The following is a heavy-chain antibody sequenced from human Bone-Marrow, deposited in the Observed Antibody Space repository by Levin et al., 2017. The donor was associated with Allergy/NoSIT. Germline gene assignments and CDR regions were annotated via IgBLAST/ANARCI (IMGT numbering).Heavy chain of an antibody. CDR1: GYTFTSYD. V-gene: IGHV1-8*01. CDR2: MNPNSGNT. CDR3: AILPTYSSGWYRSDFQH. J-gene: IGHJ1*01. Sequence: GASVKVSCKASGYTFTSYDINWVRQATGQGLEWMGWMNPNSGNTGYAQKFQGRVTMTRNTSISTAYMELSSLRSEDTAVYYCAILPTYSSGWYRSDFQHWGQGTLVTVSS. D-gene: IGHD6-19*01.